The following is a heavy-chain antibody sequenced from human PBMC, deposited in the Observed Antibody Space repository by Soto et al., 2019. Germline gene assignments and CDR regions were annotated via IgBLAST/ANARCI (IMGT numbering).Heavy chain of an antibody. D-gene: IGHD3-10*01. Sequence: QVQLQQWGAGLLKPSETLSLTCAVYGGSFSGYYWSWIRQPPGQGLEWIGEINHSGSTNYNPSLKSRVTIAVDTSKNQFSLKLSSVTDAYTAVYYCARSFGVKRVRGVIIAPHVDAFDIWGQGTMVTVSS. CDR3: ARSFGVKRVRGVIIAPHVDAFDI. V-gene: IGHV4-34*01. CDR1: GGSFSGYY. J-gene: IGHJ3*02. CDR2: INHSGST.